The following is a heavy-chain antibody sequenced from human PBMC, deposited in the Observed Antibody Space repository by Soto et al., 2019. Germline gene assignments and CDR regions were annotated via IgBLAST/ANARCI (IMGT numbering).Heavy chain of an antibody. D-gene: IGHD6-13*01. V-gene: IGHV1-69*13. CDR2: IIPIFGTA. CDR3: ARDDSSSWYSVDYYYYGMDV. Sequence: SVKVSCKASGGTFSSYAISWVRQAPGQGLEWMGGIIPIFGTANYAQKFQGRVTITADESTSTAYMELSSLRSEDTAVYYCARDDSSSWYSVDYYYYGMDVWGQGTTVTVSS. J-gene: IGHJ6*02. CDR1: GGTFSSYA.